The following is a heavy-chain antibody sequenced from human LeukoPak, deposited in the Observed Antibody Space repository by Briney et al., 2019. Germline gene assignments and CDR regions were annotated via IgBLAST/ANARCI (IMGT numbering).Heavy chain of an antibody. CDR1: GFTFGDYA. J-gene: IGHJ4*02. Sequence: GGSLRLSCTASGFTFGDYAMSWFRQAPGKGLEWVGFIRSKAYGGTTEYAASVKGRFTISRDDSKSIAYLQMNSLKTEDTAVYYCTREAYYYDSSGYYWLDYWGQGTLVTVSS. D-gene: IGHD3-22*01. CDR2: IRSKAYGGTT. V-gene: IGHV3-49*03. CDR3: TREAYYYDSSGYYWLDY.